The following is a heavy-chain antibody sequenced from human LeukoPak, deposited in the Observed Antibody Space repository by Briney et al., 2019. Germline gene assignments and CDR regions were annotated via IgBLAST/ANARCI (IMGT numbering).Heavy chain of an antibody. CDR2: VYSGGTT. V-gene: IGHV3-66*01. Sequence: GPLRLSCAASGSTVSSDYMSWVRQPPGRVLEWVAVVYSGGTTYYAASVKGGFTISRDSSKNTLFLQMNILRPEDTAVYYCARIPFYGSGSYAFDNWGQGTLVTVSS. CDR3: ARIPFYGSGSYAFDN. CDR1: GSTVSSDY. D-gene: IGHD3-10*01. J-gene: IGHJ4*02.